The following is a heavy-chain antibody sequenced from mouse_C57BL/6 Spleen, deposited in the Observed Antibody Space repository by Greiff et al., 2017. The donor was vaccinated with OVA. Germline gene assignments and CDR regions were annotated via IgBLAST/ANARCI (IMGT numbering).Heavy chain of an antibody. J-gene: IGHJ1*03. D-gene: IGHD1-1*01. CDR2: IYPGSGNT. Sequence: VKLVESGAELVRPGASVKLSCKASGYTFTDYYINWVKQRPGQGLEWIARIYPGSGNTYYNEKFKGKATLTAEKSSSTAYMQLSSLTSEDSAVYFCARDYGSPDWYFDVWGTGTTVTVSS. CDR3: ARDYGSPDWYFDV. V-gene: IGHV1-76*01. CDR1: GYTFTDYY.